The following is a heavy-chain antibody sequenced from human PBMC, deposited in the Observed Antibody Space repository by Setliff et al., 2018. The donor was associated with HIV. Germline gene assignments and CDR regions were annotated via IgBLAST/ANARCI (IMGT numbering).Heavy chain of an antibody. D-gene: IGHD3-3*01. V-gene: IGHV3-21*01. J-gene: IGHJ6*02. Sequence: PGGSLRLSCAASGFTFSSYSMNWVRQAPGKGLEWVSSISSSSSYIYYADSVKGRFTISRDNAKNSLYLQMNSLRAEDTAVYYCARDSVVLQFLEWLSPYYYYGMDVWGQGTTVTVSS. CDR1: GFTFSSYS. CDR3: ARDSVVLQFLEWLSPYYYYGMDV. CDR2: ISSSSSYI.